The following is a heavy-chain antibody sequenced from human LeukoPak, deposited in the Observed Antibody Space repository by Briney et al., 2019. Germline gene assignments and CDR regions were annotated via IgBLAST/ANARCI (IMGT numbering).Heavy chain of an antibody. CDR3: AKDGYDYDSSYSYFEY. V-gene: IGHV3-23*01. Sequence: GGSLRLSCAASGFTFSNYAMSWVRQAPGKRLEWVSAISGSGGTTYHADSVKGRFTISRDNSKNTLYLQMSTLRAEDTAVYYCAKDGYDYDSSYSYFEYWGQGTLVTVSS. D-gene: IGHD3-22*01. J-gene: IGHJ4*02. CDR2: ISGSGGTT. CDR1: GFTFSNYA.